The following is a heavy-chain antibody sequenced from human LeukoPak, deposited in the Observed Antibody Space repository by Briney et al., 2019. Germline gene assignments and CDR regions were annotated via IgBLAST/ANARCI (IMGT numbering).Heavy chain of an antibody. CDR2: ISAYNGNT. V-gene: IGHV1-18*01. CDR1: GYSFTSYG. CDR3: ARCPGISASGDY. J-gene: IGHJ4*02. D-gene: IGHD6-13*01. Sequence: ASVKVSCKASGYSFTSYGISWVRQATGQGLEWMGWISAYNGNTNYAKKIQGRVTMTTHTSTSTAYMELRSLRSDYTAVYYCARCPGISASGDYWGQGTLVTVSS.